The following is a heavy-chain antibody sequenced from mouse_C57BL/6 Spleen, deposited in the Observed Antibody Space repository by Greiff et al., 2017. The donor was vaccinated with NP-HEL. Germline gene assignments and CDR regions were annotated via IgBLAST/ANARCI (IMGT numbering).Heavy chain of an antibody. D-gene: IGHD2-2*01. CDR2: INPNNGGT. J-gene: IGHJ3*01. CDR1: GYTFTDYN. V-gene: IGHV1-18*01. CDR3: ARLAYGYDGAGFAY. Sequence: EVQLQQSGPELVKPGASVKIPCKASGYTFTDYNMDWVKQSHGKSLEWIGDINPNNGGTIYNQKFKGKATLTVDKSSSTAYMELRSLTSEDTAVYYCARLAYGYDGAGFAYWGQGTLVTVSA.